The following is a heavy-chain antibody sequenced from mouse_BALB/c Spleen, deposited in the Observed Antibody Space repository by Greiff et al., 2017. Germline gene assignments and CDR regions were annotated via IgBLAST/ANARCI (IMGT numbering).Heavy chain of an antibody. V-gene: IGHV14-3*02. CDR1: GFNIKDTY. J-gene: IGHJ4*01. Sequence: VQLKQSGAELVKPGASVKLSCTASGFNIKDTYMHWVKQRPEQGLEWIGRIDPANGNTKYDPKFQGKATITADTSSNTAYLQLSSLTSEDTAVYYCARGGSRQLEAMDYWGQGTSVTVSS. D-gene: IGHD3-2*01. CDR2: IDPANGNT. CDR3: ARGGSRQLEAMDY.